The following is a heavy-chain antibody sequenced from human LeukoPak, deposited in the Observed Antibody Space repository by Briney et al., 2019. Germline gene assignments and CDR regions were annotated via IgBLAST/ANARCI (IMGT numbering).Heavy chain of an antibody. V-gene: IGHV3-48*03. D-gene: IGHD3-22*01. J-gene: IGHJ4*02. CDR1: GFTFSSYE. Sequence: GGSLRLFCAASGFTFSSYEMNWVRQAPGKGLEWVSYISSSGSTIYYADSVKGRFTISRDNAKNSLYPQMNSLRAEDTAVYYCARAIGYYDSSGYYLFDYWGQGTLVTISS. CDR2: ISSSGSTI. CDR3: ARAIGYYDSSGYYLFDY.